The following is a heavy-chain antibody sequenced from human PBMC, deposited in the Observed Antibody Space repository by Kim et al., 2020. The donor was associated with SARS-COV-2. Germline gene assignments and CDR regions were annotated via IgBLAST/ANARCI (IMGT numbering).Heavy chain of an antibody. Sequence: NYHPSLTIRVTISVDPSKNPFSLKLSSVTAADTAVDYCARHLYDSGRFDYWGQGTQVTVSS. J-gene: IGHJ4*02. CDR3: ARHLYDSGRFDY. D-gene: IGHD3-10*01. V-gene: IGHV4-61*07.